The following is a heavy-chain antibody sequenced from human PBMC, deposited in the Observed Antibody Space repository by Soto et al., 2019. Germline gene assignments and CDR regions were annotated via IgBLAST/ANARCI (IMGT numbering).Heavy chain of an antibody. V-gene: IGHV3-9*01. CDR1: GLTFSIYA. CDR2: ISWNSGSI. CDR3: AKGGSSGYPTSSYYYGMDV. Sequence: EVQLLESGGGLVQPGESLKLSCAASGLTFSIYAMSWVRQAPGKGLEWVSGISWNSGSIGYADSVKGRFTISRDNAKNSLYLQMNSLRAEDTALYYCAKGGSSGYPTSSYYYGMDVWGQGTTVTVSS. J-gene: IGHJ6*02. D-gene: IGHD3-22*01.